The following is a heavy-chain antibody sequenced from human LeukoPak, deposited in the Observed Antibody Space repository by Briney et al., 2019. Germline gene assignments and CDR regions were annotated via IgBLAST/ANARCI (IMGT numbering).Heavy chain of an antibody. Sequence: GALRPSCAASGFTLSSYAMSWVRQAPGKGVEWVLAISGSGGSTYYADSVKGRFTISRDNSKSTLYLQMNSLRAEDTAVYYCANGRGISGSYLYYFDYWGQGTLVTVSS. CDR3: ANGRGISGSYLYYFDY. V-gene: IGHV3-23*01. CDR2: ISGSGGST. J-gene: IGHJ4*02. CDR1: GFTLSSYA. D-gene: IGHD1-26*01.